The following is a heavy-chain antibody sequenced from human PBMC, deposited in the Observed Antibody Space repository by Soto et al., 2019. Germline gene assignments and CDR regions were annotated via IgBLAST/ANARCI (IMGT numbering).Heavy chain of an antibody. CDR2: MNPNSGNT. J-gene: IGHJ3*02. Sequence: ASVKVSCKASGYTFTSYDINWVRQATGQGLEWMGWMNPNSGNTGYAQKFQGRVTMTRNTSISTAYMELSSLRSEDTAVYYCARLETRYDAFDIWGQGTMVTVSS. D-gene: IGHD3-3*01. V-gene: IGHV1-8*01. CDR3: ARLETRYDAFDI. CDR1: GYTFTSYD.